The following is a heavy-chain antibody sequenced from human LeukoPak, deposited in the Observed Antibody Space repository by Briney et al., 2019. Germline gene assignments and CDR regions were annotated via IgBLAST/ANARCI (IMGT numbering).Heavy chain of an antibody. J-gene: IGHJ4*02. D-gene: IGHD2-2*02. CDR1: GFTFSSYA. Sequence: GGSLRLSCAASGFTFSSYAMHWVRQAPGKGLEGVAVISYDGSNKYYADSVKGRFTIYRDNSKNTLYLQMNSLRAEDTAVYYCARGGYQLLYSPFDYWGQGTLVTVSS. CDR3: ARGGYQLLYSPFDY. CDR2: ISYDGSNK. V-gene: IGHV3-30*04.